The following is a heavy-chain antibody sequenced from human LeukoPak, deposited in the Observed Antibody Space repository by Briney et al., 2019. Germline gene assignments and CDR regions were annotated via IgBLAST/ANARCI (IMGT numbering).Heavy chain of an antibody. CDR3: AKGYCSSITCYDDRGAFDY. J-gene: IGHJ4*02. CDR2: IYYSGST. V-gene: IGHV4-39*07. Sequence: SETLSLTCTVSGGSISSSSYYWGWIRQPPGKGLEWIGSIYYSGSTYYNPSLKSRVTISVDTSKNQFSLKLSSVTAADTAVYYCAKGYCSSITCYDDRGAFDYWGQGTLVTVSS. CDR1: GGSISSSSYY. D-gene: IGHD2-2*01.